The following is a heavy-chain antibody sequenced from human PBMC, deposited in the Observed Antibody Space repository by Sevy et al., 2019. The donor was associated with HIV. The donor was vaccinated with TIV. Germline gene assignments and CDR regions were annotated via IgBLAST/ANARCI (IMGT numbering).Heavy chain of an antibody. J-gene: IGHJ4*01. CDR2: IKPDGSES. V-gene: IGHV3-7*03. D-gene: IGHD3-16*01. CDR1: GFTLNKFW. Sequence: GGSLRLSCVASGFTLNKFWMAWVRQAPGKGLEWFANIKPDGSESNHVGSVKGRFTISRDNAKNSLYLQMNSLTAEDTAVYYCARDVGGGYFDYWGQGTLVTVSS. CDR3: ARDVGGGYFDY.